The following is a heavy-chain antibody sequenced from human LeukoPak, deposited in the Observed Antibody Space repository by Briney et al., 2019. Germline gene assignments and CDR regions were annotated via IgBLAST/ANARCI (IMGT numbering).Heavy chain of an antibody. V-gene: IGHV3-7*01. CDR2: IKQDGSEK. CDR1: GFTLSNHW. D-gene: IGHD3/OR15-3a*01. CDR3: ARGGWTFDN. Sequence: GGSLRLSCAASGFTLSNHWMTWVRQAPGKGLEWVARIKQDGSEKHYVDSAKGRFTISRDNAKNSLYMQMNSLRAEDTAVYSCARGGWTFDNWGQGTLVTVSS. J-gene: IGHJ4*02.